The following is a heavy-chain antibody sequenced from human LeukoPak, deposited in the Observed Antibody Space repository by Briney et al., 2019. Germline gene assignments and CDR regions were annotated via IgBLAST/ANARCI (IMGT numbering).Heavy chain of an antibody. D-gene: IGHD5-18*01. CDR1: GFPFSSYS. J-gene: IGHJ4*02. Sequence: PGGSLRLSCAASGFPFSSYSMNCVRQAPGKGLEWVAVISYDGSNKYYADSVKGRFTISRDNSKNTLYLQMNSLRAEDTAVYYCAKEKQYSYAIWGQGTLVTVSS. CDR2: ISYDGSNK. CDR3: AKEKQYSYAI. V-gene: IGHV3-30*18.